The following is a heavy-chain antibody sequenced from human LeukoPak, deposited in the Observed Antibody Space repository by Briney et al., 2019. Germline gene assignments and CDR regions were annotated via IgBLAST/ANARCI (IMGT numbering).Heavy chain of an antibody. Sequence: SETLSLTCAVYGGSFSGHYWSWIRQPPGKGLEWIGEVSHSSNTNYSPSLMSRVSISVDTSKNQFSLRLSSVTAADTAVYYCARRRDWNDVLDYWGQGTLVTVSS. CDR1: GGSFSGHY. CDR3: ARRRDWNDVLDY. V-gene: IGHV4-34*01. J-gene: IGHJ4*02. CDR2: VSHSSNT. D-gene: IGHD1-1*01.